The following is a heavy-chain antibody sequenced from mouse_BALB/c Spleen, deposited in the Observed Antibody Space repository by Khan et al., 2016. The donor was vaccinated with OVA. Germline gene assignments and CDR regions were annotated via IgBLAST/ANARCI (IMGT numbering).Heavy chain of an antibody. CDR2: INYSGST. V-gene: IGHV3-2*02. CDR1: GYSITSDYA. Sequence: EVQLLETGPGLVNPSQSLSLTCTVTGYSITSDYAWNWIRQFPGNKLEWMGYINYSGSTNYNPALKSRISITRDTSKNQFFLQLNSVTTEDTATYYCARDGTRYNYAMDYWGQGTSVTVSS. D-gene: IGHD2-1*01. J-gene: IGHJ4*01. CDR3: ARDGTRYNYAMDY.